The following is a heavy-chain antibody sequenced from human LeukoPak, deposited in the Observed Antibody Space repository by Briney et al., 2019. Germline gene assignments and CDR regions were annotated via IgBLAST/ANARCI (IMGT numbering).Heavy chain of an antibody. V-gene: IGHV1-69*06. J-gene: IGHJ6*03. CDR1: GGTSSSYA. Sequence: ASVKVSCKASGGTSSSYAISWVRQAPGQGLEWMGGIIPIFGTANYAQKFQGRVTITADKSTSTAYMELSSLRSEDTAVYYCARDAVGATRYYYYYYMDVWGKGTTVTVSS. CDR3: ARDAVGATRYYYYYYMDV. CDR2: IIPIFGTA. D-gene: IGHD1-26*01.